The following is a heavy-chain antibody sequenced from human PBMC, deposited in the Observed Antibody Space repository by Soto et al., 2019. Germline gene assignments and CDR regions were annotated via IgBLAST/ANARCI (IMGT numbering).Heavy chain of an antibody. CDR2: IYYSGST. J-gene: IGHJ3*02. CDR3: ARSYYCGGDCWAFDI. CDR1: GGSISSYY. D-gene: IGHD2-21*02. V-gene: IGHV4-59*01. Sequence: SETLSLTCTVSGGSISSYYWSWIRQPPGKGLEWIGYIYYSGSTNYNPSLKSRVTISVDTSKNQFSLKLSSVTAADTAVYYCARSYYCGGDCWAFDIWGQGTMVTVS.